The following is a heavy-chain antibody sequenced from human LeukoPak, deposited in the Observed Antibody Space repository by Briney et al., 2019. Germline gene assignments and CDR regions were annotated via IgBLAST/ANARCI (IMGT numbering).Heavy chain of an antibody. V-gene: IGHV3-49*04. CDR2: IRGNAYGGTT. D-gene: IGHD3-10*01. CDR3: ARVRGIEEFDY. J-gene: IGHJ4*02. CDR1: GFTFADYA. Sequence: GGSLRLSCTASGFTFADYAMSWVRQAPGKGLEWVGFIRGNAYGGTTEYAASVQGRFTISRHDSTSIAYLQMNSLKTADTAVYYCARVRGIEEFDYWGQETLVTVSS.